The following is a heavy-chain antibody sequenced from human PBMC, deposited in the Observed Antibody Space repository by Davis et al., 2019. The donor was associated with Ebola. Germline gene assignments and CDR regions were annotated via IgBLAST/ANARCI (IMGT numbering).Heavy chain of an antibody. CDR2: IYYSGST. J-gene: IGHJ4*02. Sequence: SETLSLTCTVSGGSISSYYWSWIRQPPGKGLEWIGYIYYSGSTNYNPSLKSRVTISVDTSKNHFSLKMSSVTAADTAVYYCARSSGTYLTDYDYWGQGTLVTVSS. D-gene: IGHD6-19*01. CDR3: ARSSGTYLTDYDY. CDR1: GGSISSYY. V-gene: IGHV4-59*12.